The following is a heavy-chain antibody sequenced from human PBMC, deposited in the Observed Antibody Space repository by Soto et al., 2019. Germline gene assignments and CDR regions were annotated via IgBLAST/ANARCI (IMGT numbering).Heavy chain of an antibody. Sequence: QLHLVQSGAVVKKPGASVTVSCSASGYPVTAYYMHWVRQAPGRGLEWMGGINPATGAAKYTQTFQGRVPMTRDTSTSSGFMELSGLTSEDTAVFYCARGGGVGVAGSAAFDMWGQGTLVTLSS. V-gene: IGHV1-2*02. CDR3: ARGGGVGVAGSAAFDM. CDR2: INPATGAA. J-gene: IGHJ3*02. CDR1: GYPVTAYY. D-gene: IGHD3-3*01.